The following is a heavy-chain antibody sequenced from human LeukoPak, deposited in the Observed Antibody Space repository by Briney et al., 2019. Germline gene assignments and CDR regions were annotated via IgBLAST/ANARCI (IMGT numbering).Heavy chain of an antibody. CDR1: GYTFTDYY. Sequence: ASVKISCKASGYTFTDYYMHWVRQAPGQGLEWMGWINPNSGGTNYAKKFQGRVSMNRDTSISTAYMELSRLRSDDTAFYYCARGGRNYYDSSYHWGQGTLVTVSS. D-gene: IGHD3-22*01. J-gene: IGHJ5*02. CDR2: INPNSGGT. V-gene: IGHV1-2*02. CDR3: ARGGRNYYDSSYH.